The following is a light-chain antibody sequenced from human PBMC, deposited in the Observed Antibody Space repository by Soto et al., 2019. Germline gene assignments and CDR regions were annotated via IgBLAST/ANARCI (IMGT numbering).Light chain of an antibody. CDR3: QQLNSYPRT. V-gene: IGKV1-9*01. CDR1: QSIAKY. J-gene: IGKJ1*01. CDR2: KAS. Sequence: DIQMTQSPSSLSASVGDRVTITCRTSQSIAKYLNWYQQKPGTAPKVLIYKASTLKSGVPSRFSGSGSGTEFTFTISILQPEDFATYCCQQLNSYPRTFGQVANV.